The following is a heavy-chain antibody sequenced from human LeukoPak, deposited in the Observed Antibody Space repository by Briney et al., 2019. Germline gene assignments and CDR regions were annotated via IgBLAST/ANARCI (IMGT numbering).Heavy chain of an antibody. CDR2: IYYSGTT. V-gene: IGHV4-59*11. D-gene: IGHD6-13*01. Sequence: SETLSLTCTVSGGSLSSHYWSWIRQPPGKGLVWIGYIYYSGTTNYNPSLKSRVTISVDTSKNQFSLKLSSVTAADTAVYYCARGVYIAAAQYGYWGQGTLVTVSS. J-gene: IGHJ4*02. CDR3: ARGVYIAAAQYGY. CDR1: GGSLSSHY.